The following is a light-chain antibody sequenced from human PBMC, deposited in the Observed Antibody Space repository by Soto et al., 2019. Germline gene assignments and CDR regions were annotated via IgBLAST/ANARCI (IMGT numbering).Light chain of an antibody. J-gene: IGLJ1*01. CDR2: EVH. CDR1: RSDVGSYNY. V-gene: IGLV2-8*01. Sequence: QSVLTQPPSASGSPGQSVTISCTGTRSDVGSYNYVSWYQQRPGKAPKLMIYEVHKRPSGVPDRFSGSKSGNTASLTVSGLQAADEADYFCKSYAGSNTYVFGSGTKVTVL. CDR3: KSYAGSNTYV.